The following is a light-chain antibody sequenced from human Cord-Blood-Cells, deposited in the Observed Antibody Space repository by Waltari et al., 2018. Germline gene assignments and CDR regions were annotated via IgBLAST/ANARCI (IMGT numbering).Light chain of an antibody. CDR1: QSLLDSDDGNTY. CDR2: TVS. J-gene: IGKJ1*01. V-gene: IGKV2-40*01. Sequence: DIVMTQTPLSLPATPGETASISCRPSQSLLDSDDGNTYLDWYLQKPGQSPQLLIYTVSYRASGVPDRFSGSGSGTDFTLKISRVEAEDVGVYYCMQRIEFPRTFGQGTKVEIK. CDR3: MQRIEFPRT.